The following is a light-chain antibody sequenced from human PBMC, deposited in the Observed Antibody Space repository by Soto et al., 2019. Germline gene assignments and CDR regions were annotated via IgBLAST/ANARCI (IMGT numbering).Light chain of an antibody. V-gene: IGKV1-5*03. Sequence: DIQMTQSPSALSASIGDRVTITCRASQSISIWLAWYQQKPGKAPKLLIYAASSLESGVPSRFSGSGSGTEFTLTISSLQPDDFAVYFCHQYNNWPRTFGQGTRLEI. CDR1: QSISIW. CDR2: AAS. CDR3: HQYNNWPRT. J-gene: IGKJ5*01.